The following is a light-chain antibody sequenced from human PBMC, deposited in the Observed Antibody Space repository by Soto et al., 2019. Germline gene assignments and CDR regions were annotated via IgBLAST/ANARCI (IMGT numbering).Light chain of an antibody. Sequence: QSVLTQPPSASGSLGQSVTISCTGTSSDVGGYNYVSWYQQHPGKAPKLMIYEVSKRPSGVPDRFSGSKSGNTASLTVSGLQVEDEADYYCSSFEASNNLLFGGGTQLTVL. CDR3: SSFEASNNLL. CDR1: SSDVGGYNY. V-gene: IGLV2-8*01. J-gene: IGLJ2*01. CDR2: EVS.